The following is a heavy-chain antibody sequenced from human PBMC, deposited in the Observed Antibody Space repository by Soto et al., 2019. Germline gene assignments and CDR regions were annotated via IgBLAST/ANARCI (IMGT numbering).Heavy chain of an antibody. CDR2: IIPIFGTA. CDR3: ARGLAAGHSFGYYGMDV. Sequence: QVQLVQSGAEVKKPGSSVKVSCKASGGTFSSYAISWVRQAPGQGLEWMGGIIPIFGTANYAQKFQGRVTITADESTSTAYMELSSLRSEDTAVYYCARGLAAGHSFGYYGMDVWGQGTTVTVSS. V-gene: IGHV1-69*01. D-gene: IGHD6-13*01. J-gene: IGHJ6*02. CDR1: GGTFSSYA.